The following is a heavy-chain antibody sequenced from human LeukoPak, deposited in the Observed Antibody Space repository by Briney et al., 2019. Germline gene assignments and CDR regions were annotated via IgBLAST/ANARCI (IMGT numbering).Heavy chain of an antibody. J-gene: IGHJ4*02. V-gene: IGHV3-7*01. CDR3: TKGRSNHY. D-gene: IGHD3-10*01. CDR1: GFTFRDFW. Sequence: GGSLRLSCAASGFTFRDFWMCWVRQAPGKGLEWVANINQDGSENYYVDSVKGRFTISRDNAKNPLYLQMNSLRAEDTAVYYCTKGRSNHYWGQGTLVTVST. CDR2: INQDGSEN.